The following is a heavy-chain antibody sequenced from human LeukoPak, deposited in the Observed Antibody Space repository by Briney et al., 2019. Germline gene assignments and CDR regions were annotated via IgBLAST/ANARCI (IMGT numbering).Heavy chain of an antibody. CDR1: GVYFDDYY. Sequence: PSETLSLTCAVSGVYFDDYYWAWVRQTPGKGLEWIGEINHSGYTNDNPSLKSRVTLSIDTSRKQFSLNMRSVTVADAGIYFCTRMTTGHDYWGKGTLVTVSS. V-gene: IGHV4-34*01. D-gene: IGHD4-17*01. CDR2: INHSGYT. J-gene: IGHJ4*02. CDR3: TRMTTGHDY.